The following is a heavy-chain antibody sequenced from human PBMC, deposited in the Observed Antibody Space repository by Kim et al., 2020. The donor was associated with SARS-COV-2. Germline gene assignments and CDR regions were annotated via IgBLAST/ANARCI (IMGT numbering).Heavy chain of an antibody. D-gene: IGHD3-10*01. CDR3: ARDQGYYDGSGSLDYYYYYGMDV. V-gene: IGHV3-7*03. J-gene: IGHJ6*02. Sequence: GGSLRLSCAASGFTFSSYWMSWVRQAPGKGLEWVANIKQDGSEKYYVDSVKGRFTISRDNAKNSLYLQMNSLRAEDTAVYYCARDQGYYDGSGSLDYYYYYGMDVWGQGTTVTVSS. CDR2: IKQDGSEK. CDR1: GFTFSSYW.